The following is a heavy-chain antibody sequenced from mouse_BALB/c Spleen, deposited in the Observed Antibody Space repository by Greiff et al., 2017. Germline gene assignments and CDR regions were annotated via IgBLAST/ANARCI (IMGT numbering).Heavy chain of an antibody. J-gene: IGHJ4*01. CDR2: INSNGGST. Sequence: VESGGGLVQPGGSLKLSCAASGFTFSSYGMSWVRQTPDKRLELVATINSNGGSTYYPDSVKGRFTVSRDNAKNTLYLQMSSLKSEDTAMYYCARDPPYYYAMDYWGQGTSVTVSS. CDR1: GFTFSSYG. CDR3: ARDPPYYYAMDY. V-gene: IGHV5-6-3*01.